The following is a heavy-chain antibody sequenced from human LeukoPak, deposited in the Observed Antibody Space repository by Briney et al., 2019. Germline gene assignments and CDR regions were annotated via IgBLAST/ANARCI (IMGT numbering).Heavy chain of an antibody. D-gene: IGHD6-13*01. J-gene: IGHJ3*02. V-gene: IGHV4-34*01. Sequence: SETLSLTCAVYGGSFSGYYWSWIRQPPRKGLEWIGEINHSGSTNYNPSLKSRVTISVDTSKNQFSLKLSSVTAADTAVYYCARRGRSSSWYARGAFDIWGQGTMVTVSS. CDR2: INHSGST. CDR1: GGSFSGYY. CDR3: ARRGRSSSWYARGAFDI.